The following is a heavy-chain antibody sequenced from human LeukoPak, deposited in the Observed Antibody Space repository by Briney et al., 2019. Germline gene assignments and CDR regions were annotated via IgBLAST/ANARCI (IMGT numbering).Heavy chain of an antibody. CDR2: IWYDGSNK. CDR3: ARDSKTRALDY. J-gene: IGHJ4*02. CDR1: GFPFRTYG. V-gene: IGHV3-33*01. Sequence: PGGSLRLSCAPSGFPFRTYGMHWFRQAPGKGPEWVALIWYDGSNKYYADSVKGRFTISRDNSKNTLYLQMNSLRDEDTAVYYCARDSKTRALDYWGQGTLVTVSS. D-gene: IGHD2/OR15-2a*01.